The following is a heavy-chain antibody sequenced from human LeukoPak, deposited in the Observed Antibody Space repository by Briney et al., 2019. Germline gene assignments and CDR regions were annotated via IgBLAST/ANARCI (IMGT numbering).Heavy chain of an antibody. D-gene: IGHD4-23*01. CDR2: IIPILGIA. Sequence: GASVKVSCKASGGTFSSYAISWVRQAPAQGLEWMGRIIPILGIANYAQKFQVRVTITADKSTSTAYMELSSLRSEDTAVYYCATDDYGGNSVLGYWGQGNLVTVSS. CDR1: GGTFSSYA. J-gene: IGHJ4*02. CDR3: ATDDYGGNSVLGY. V-gene: IGHV1-69*04.